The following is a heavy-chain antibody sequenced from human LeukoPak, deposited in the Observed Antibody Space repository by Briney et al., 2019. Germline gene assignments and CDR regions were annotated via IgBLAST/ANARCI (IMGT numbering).Heavy chain of an antibody. D-gene: IGHD4-17*01. CDR1: EFTFSPYV. CDR2: ISYDGSNK. J-gene: IGHJ4*02. V-gene: IGHV3-30*18. Sequence: GGSLGLSCAASEFTFSPYVIPWVRTAPGKGLEWVAVISYDGSNKYYADSVKGRFTISRDNSKNTLYLQMNSLRAEDTAVYYCAKDSGGDYGDYGLDYWGQGTLVTVSS. CDR3: AKDSGGDYGDYGLDY.